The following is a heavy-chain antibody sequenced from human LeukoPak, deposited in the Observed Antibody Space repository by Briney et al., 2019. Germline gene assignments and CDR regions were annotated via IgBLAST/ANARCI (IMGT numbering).Heavy chain of an antibody. Sequence: GGSLRLSCAASGFTFDDYAMHWVRQAPGKGLEWVSGISWNSGSIGYADSVKGRFTISRDNAKNSLYLQMNSLRAEDTALYYCAKSPIYYYYGMDVWGQGTTVTVSS. J-gene: IGHJ6*02. CDR3: AKSPIYYYYGMDV. CDR2: ISWNSGSI. CDR1: GFTFDDYA. D-gene: IGHD3-3*01. V-gene: IGHV3-9*01.